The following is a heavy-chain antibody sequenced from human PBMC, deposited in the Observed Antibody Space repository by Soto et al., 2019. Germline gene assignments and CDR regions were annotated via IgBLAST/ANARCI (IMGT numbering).Heavy chain of an antibody. J-gene: IGHJ4*02. CDR2: IYYSGST. V-gene: IGHV4-31*03. Sequence: QVQLQESGPGLVKPSQTLSLTCTVSGGSISSGGYYWSWIRQHPGKGLEWIGYIYYSGSTYYNPSRKSRVXXSXDXFKNQFSLKLSSVTAADTAVYYCARGSVVAATLFDYWGQGTLVTVSS. CDR3: ARGSVVAATLFDY. CDR1: GGSISSGGYY. D-gene: IGHD2-15*01.